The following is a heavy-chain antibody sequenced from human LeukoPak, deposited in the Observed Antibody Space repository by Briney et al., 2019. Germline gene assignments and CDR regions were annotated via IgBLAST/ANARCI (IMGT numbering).Heavy chain of an antibody. CDR2: IYYSGST. D-gene: IGHD3-3*01. CDR3: ARDGYDFWSGPNWFDP. CDR1: GGSISSGDYY. J-gene: IGHJ5*02. V-gene: IGHV4-30-4*08. Sequence: PSETLSLTCTVSGGSISSGDYYWSWIRQPPGKGLEWIGYIYYSGSTYYNPSLKSRVTISVDTSKNQFSLKLSSVTAADTAVHYCARDGYDFWSGPNWFDPWGQGTLVTVSS.